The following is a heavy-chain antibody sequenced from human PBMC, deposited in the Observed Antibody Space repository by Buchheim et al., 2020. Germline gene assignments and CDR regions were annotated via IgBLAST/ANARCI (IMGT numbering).Heavy chain of an antibody. D-gene: IGHD3-22*01. V-gene: IGHV3-66*01. CDR2: IYSGGST. CDR3: ARKADSSGTVYDAFDI. CDR1: GFTVSSNY. J-gene: IGHJ3*02. Sequence: EVQLVESGGGLVQPGGSLRLSCAASGFTVSSNYMSWVRQAPGKGLEWVSVIYSGGSTYYADSVKGRFTISRDNSKNTLDIQMNSLRAEDTAVYYCARKADSSGTVYDAFDIWGQGT.